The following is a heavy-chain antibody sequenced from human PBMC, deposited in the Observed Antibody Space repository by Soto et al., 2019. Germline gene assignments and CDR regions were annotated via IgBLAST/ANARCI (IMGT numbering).Heavy chain of an antibody. Sequence: SVKVSCKASGGTFSSYAISWVRQAPGQGLEWMGGIIPIFGTANYAQKFQGRVTITADESTSTAYMELSSLRSEDTAVYYCARGGTMIVVVPIPSAFDYWGQGTLVTVSS. CDR2: IIPIFGTA. D-gene: IGHD3-22*01. V-gene: IGHV1-69*13. CDR1: GGTFSSYA. CDR3: ARGGTMIVVVPIPSAFDY. J-gene: IGHJ4*02.